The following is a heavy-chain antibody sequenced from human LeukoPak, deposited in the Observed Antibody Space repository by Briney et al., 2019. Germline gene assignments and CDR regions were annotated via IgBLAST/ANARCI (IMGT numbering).Heavy chain of an antibody. J-gene: IGHJ4*02. CDR1: GGSISSSSYY. V-gene: IGHV4-39*01. CDR2: IYYSGST. D-gene: IGHD2-15*01. Sequence: PSETLSLTCTVSGGSISSSSYYWGWIRQPPGKGLEWIGSIYYSGSTYYNPSLKSRVTISVDTSKNQFSLKLSSVTAADTAVYYCARTPDCSGGSCPVDYWGQGTLVTVSS. CDR3: ARTPDCSGGSCPVDY.